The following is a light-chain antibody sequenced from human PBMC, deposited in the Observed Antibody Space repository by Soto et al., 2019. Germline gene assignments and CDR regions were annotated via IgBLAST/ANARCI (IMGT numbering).Light chain of an antibody. CDR2: EVT. V-gene: IGLV2-23*02. J-gene: IGLJ2*01. CDR1: RSDVRSYNS. Sequence: QSVLTQPASVSGSPGQSITISCTGTRSDVRSYNSIAWYQQHPGKAPRVVIFEVTKRPSGISDRFSGSKSGYTASLRISGLQAEDEADSFCLSYAGNSIWLFGGGTKLTVL. CDR3: LSYAGNSIWL.